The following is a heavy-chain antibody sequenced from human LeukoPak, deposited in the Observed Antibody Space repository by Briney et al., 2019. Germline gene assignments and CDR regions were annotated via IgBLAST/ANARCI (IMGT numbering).Heavy chain of an antibody. CDR2: IIPMFQTA. Sequence: SVKVSCKASGGASRSYAISWVRQAPGQGLEWMGGIIPMFQTADYVQKFQGGITITADESTSTAFMELSSLRSEDTAMYYCARHGGDCSGASCFSDAFDIWGQGTMVTVSS. J-gene: IGHJ3*02. CDR3: ARHGGDCSGASCFSDAFDI. D-gene: IGHD2-15*01. CDR1: GGASRSYA. V-gene: IGHV1-69*13.